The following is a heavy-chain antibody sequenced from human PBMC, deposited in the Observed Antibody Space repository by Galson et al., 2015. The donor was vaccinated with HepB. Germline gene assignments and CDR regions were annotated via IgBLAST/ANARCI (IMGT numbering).Heavy chain of an antibody. CDR1: GYTFSSHA. Sequence: SLRLSCAASGYTFSSHAMNWVRQAPGKGLEWVSSISGSGGSTYYANSVKGRFTISRDNSKNTLYPQMNSLGTEDTAVYYCAKLLYQLYYYGTDVWGQGTTVTVS. J-gene: IGHJ6*02. V-gene: IGHV3-23*01. D-gene: IGHD1-1*01. CDR3: AKLLYQLYYYGTDV. CDR2: ISGSGGST.